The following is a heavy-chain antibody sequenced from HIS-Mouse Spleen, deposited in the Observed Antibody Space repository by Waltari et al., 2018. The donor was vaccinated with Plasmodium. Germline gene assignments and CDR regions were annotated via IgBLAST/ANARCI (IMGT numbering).Heavy chain of an antibody. Sequence: QITLKESGPTLVKPTQTLTLTCTFSGFSLSTSGVGVGWIRQPPGKALEWLALIYWDDDKRYSPSPKSRLTITKDTSKNRVVRTMTNMDTVDTATYYCAHSRSSFDYWGQGTLVTVSS. J-gene: IGHJ4*02. CDR3: AHSRSSFDY. CDR2: IYWDDDK. D-gene: IGHD6-13*01. CDR1: GFSLSTSGVG. V-gene: IGHV2-5*02.